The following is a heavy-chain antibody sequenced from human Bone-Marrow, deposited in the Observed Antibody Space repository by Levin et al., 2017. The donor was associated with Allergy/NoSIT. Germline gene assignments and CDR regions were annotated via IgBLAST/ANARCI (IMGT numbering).Heavy chain of an antibody. CDR2: IYYSGST. CDR3: AGDLEEPWGRMDV. CDR1: GGSISSGDYY. D-gene: IGHD3-16*01. Sequence: SETLSLTCTVSGGSISSGDYYWSWIRQPPGKGLEWIGYIYYSGSTYYNPSPKSRVTISVDTSKNQFSLKLCSVTAAGTAVYYCAGDLEEPWGRMDVWGQGTTVTVSS. V-gene: IGHV4-30-4*01. J-gene: IGHJ6*02.